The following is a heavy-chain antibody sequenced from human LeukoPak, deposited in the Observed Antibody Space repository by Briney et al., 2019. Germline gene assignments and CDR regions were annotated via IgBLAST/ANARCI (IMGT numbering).Heavy chain of an antibody. D-gene: IGHD2-21*02. CDR2: IRGSGGGT. CDR1: GFTFSNYG. CDR3: VKARLPHCGTDCLES. J-gene: IGHJ4*02. Sequence: GGSLRLSCAASGFTFSNYGMSWVRQAPGKGLEWVSVIRGSGGGTYYADSVKGRFTISRDNSKNTVYLQMNSLRAEDTAVYYCVKARLPHCGTDCLESWGQGTLVTVSS. V-gene: IGHV3-23*01.